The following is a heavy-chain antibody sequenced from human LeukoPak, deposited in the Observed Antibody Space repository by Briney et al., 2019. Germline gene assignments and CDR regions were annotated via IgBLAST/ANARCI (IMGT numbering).Heavy chain of an antibody. V-gene: IGHV3-30*18. J-gene: IGHJ4*02. Sequence: PGGSLRLSCAASGFTFSDYYMSWIRQAPGKGLEWVAVISYDGSNKYYADSVKGRFTISRDNSKNTLYLQMNSLRAEDTAVYYCAKASDPEYFDYWGQGTLVTVSS. CDR3: AKASDPEYFDY. CDR2: ISYDGSNK. CDR1: GFTFSDYY.